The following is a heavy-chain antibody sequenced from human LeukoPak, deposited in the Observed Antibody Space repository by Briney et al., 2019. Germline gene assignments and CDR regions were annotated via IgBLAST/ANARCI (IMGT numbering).Heavy chain of an antibody. CDR1: GGSISSSSYY. CDR3: ARECGSGSYQANWFDP. J-gene: IGHJ5*02. D-gene: IGHD3-10*01. V-gene: IGHV4-39*02. CDR2: IYYSGST. Sequence: SETLSLTCTVSGGSISSSSYYWGWIRQPPGKGLEWIGSIYYSGSTYYNPSLKSRVTISVDTSKNQFSLKLSSVTAADTAVYYCARECGSGSYQANWFDPWGQGTLVTVSS.